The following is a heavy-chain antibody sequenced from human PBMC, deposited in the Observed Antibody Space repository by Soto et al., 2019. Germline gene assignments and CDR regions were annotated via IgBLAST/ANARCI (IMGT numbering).Heavy chain of an antibody. D-gene: IGHD2-2*01. CDR1: GFTFDDYA. CDR3: AKDSDCISTSCYYYGMDV. Sequence: EVQLVESGGGLVQPGRSLRLSCAASGFTFDDYAMHWVRQAPGKGLEWVSGISWNSGSIGYADSVKGRFTITRDNAKNSLYLQMNSLRAEDTALYYCAKDSDCISTSCYYYGMDVWGQGTTVTVSS. J-gene: IGHJ6*02. V-gene: IGHV3-9*01. CDR2: ISWNSGSI.